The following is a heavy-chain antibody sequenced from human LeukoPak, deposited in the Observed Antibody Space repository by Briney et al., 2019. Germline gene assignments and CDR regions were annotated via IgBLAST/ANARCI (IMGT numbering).Heavy chain of an antibody. CDR1: GYSISSGYY. CDR3: ARDQSGGGYDY. D-gene: IGHD5-18*01. J-gene: IGHJ4*02. Sequence: SETLSLTCTVSGYSISSGYYWGWIRQPPGKGLEGIGSIYHSGSTYYNPSLKSRVTISVDTSKNQFSLKLSSVTAADTAVYYCARDQSGGGYDYWGQGTLVTVSS. CDR2: IYHSGST. V-gene: IGHV4-38-2*02.